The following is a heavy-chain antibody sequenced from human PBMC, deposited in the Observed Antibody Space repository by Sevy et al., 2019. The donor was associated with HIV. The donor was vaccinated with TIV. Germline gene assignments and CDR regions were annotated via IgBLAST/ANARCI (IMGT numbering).Heavy chain of an antibody. D-gene: IGHD3-3*01. V-gene: IGHV3-30*04. CDR2: IAYDGSNK. J-gene: IGHJ3*02. CDR1: GFVFSSYA. Sequence: GGSLRHSCTASGFVFSSYAMHWVRQAPGKGLEWVAFIAYDGSNKNYADSVKGRFTLSRDNSKNTLYLQMNSLGAEDTAVYYCARPRFLEWLSSAAFDIWGQGTMVTVSS. CDR3: ARPRFLEWLSSAAFDI.